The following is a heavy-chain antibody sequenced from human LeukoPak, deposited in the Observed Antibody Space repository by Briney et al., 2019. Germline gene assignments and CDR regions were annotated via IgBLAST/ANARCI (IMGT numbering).Heavy chain of an antibody. J-gene: IGHJ4*02. V-gene: IGHV3-23*01. CDR2: ISGSGVT. Sequence: GGSLRLSCAASGFTFSTSAMTWVRQAPGKGLEWVSGISGSGVTDYTDSVKGRFTISRDNSKNTLYLQMNSLRAEDTAVYYCAKDLNWGGRWGQGTLVTVSS. D-gene: IGHD7-27*01. CDR3: AKDLNWGGR. CDR1: GFTFSTSA.